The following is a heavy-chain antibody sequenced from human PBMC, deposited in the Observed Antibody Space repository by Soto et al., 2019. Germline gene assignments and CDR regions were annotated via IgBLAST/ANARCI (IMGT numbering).Heavy chain of an antibody. CDR1: GFTFSSYA. J-gene: IGHJ4*02. Sequence: VQLVESGGGVVQPGRSLRLSCAASGFTFSSYAMHWVRQAPGKGLEWVSVISYDGSNNYYADSVRGRFTVSRDNSKNTLYLQMNSLRAEDTAVYYCARRAPFDSWGQGTLVTVSS. CDR2: ISYDGSNN. CDR3: ARRAPFDS. V-gene: IGHV3-30-3*01.